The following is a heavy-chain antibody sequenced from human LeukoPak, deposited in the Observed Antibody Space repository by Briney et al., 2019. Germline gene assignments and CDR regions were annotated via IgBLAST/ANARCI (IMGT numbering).Heavy chain of an antibody. J-gene: IGHJ4*02. V-gene: IGHV1-2*02. D-gene: IGHD2-8*02. Sequence: ASVKVSCKASGYTFTGYYMHWVRQAPGQGLEWMGWINPNSGGTNYAQKFQGRVTMTRDTSISTAYMELSRLRSDDTAVYYCARDPRGNGTGGVDYWGQGTLVTVSS. CDR1: GYTFTGYY. CDR2: INPNSGGT. CDR3: ARDPRGNGTGGVDY.